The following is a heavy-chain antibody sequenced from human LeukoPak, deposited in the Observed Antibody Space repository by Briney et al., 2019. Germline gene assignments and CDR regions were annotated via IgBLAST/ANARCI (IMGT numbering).Heavy chain of an antibody. D-gene: IGHD2-15*01. CDR2: ISSSSSYI. CDR3: ARGDIVVVVAAIDY. V-gene: IGHV3-21*01. J-gene: IGHJ4*02. Sequence: GGSLRLSCAASGFTFSSYSMNWVRQAPGKGLEWVSSISSSSSYIYYADSVKGRFTISRDNAKNSLYLQMNSLRAEDTAVYYCARGDIVVVVAAIDYWAREPWSPSPQ. CDR1: GFTFSSYS.